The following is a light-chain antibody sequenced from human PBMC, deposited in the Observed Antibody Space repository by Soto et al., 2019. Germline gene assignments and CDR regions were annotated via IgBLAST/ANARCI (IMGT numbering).Light chain of an antibody. V-gene: IGLV1-40*01. J-gene: IGLJ1*01. Sequence: QSVLTQPPSVSGAPGQRVTISCTGSSSNIGAGYDVHWYQQLPGTAPKLLIYGNSNRPSGVPDQFSGSKSGTSASLAITGLQAEDEADYYCQSSDSSLNVFGTGTKLTVL. CDR3: QSSDSSLNV. CDR2: GNS. CDR1: SSNIGAGYD.